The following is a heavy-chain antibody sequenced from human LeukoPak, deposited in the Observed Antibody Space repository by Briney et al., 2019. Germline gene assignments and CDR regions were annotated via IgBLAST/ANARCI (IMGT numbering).Heavy chain of an antibody. Sequence: PGGSLRLSCAASGITFSINSMNWVRQAPGKGLEWLSSITSSSNYRYYADSVKGRFTISRDNVQNSVYLQMNSLRAEDTAMYYCARDRGYFDNWGQGTLVTVSS. V-gene: IGHV3-21*01. CDR2: ITSSSNYR. J-gene: IGHJ4*02. CDR3: ARDRGYFDN. CDR1: GITFSINS.